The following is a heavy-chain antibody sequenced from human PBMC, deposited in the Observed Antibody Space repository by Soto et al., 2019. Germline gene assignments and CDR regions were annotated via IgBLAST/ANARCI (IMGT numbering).Heavy chain of an antibody. D-gene: IGHD3-22*01. Sequence: SENLSLTCSVSGGSISSRSHYWGWVRQPPGKGLEWIGSIYYSGSTYYNPSLKSRVTISVDTSKSQFSLKLSSVTAADTAVYYCARQFYDTRGSNLYCFAPLGQ. V-gene: IGHV4-39*01. J-gene: IGHJ5*02. CDR3: ARQFYDTRGSNLYCFAP. CDR1: GGSISSRSHY. CDR2: IYYSGST.